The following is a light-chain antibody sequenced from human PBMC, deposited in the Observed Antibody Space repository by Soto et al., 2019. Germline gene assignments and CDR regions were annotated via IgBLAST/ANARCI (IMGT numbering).Light chain of an antibody. J-gene: IGKJ5*01. CDR2: GAF. CDR3: QQYVDYPIT. CDR1: QDIRNH. V-gene: IGKV1-16*01. Sequence: DIQMTQSPSSLSASVGDRVTITCRASQDIRNHLAWFQQKPGKAPKPLIFGAFSLQSGVSSRFSGSGSGTEYTLTLSRLQPEDSATYYCQQYVDYPITFGEGTRMEMK.